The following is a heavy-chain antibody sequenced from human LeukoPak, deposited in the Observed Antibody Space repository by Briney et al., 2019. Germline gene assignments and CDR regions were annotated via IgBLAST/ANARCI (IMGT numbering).Heavy chain of an antibody. CDR3: ARGYYYDEFDP. D-gene: IGHD3-22*01. CDR1: GGSISSSNW. V-gene: IGHV4-4*02. Sequence: PSGTLSLTCAVSGGSISSSNWWSWVRQPPGKGLEWIGRIYSSGSTNYNPSLKSRVTMSVDTSKNQFSLKLSSVTAADTAMYYCARGYYYDEFDPWGQGTLVTVSS. CDR2: IYSSGST. J-gene: IGHJ5*02.